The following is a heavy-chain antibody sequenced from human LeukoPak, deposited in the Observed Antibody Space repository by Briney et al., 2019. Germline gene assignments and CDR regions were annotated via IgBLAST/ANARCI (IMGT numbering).Heavy chain of an antibody. CDR1: GFTFSSYA. V-gene: IGHV3-23*01. D-gene: IGHD2-2*01. Sequence: GGSLRLSCAASGFTFSSYAMSWVRQAPGKGLEWVSAISGSGGSTYYADSVKGWFTISRDNSKNTLYLQMNSLRAEDTGVYYCAKDSEYCSSTSCYAGDYWGQGTLVTVSS. J-gene: IGHJ4*02. CDR2: ISGSGGST. CDR3: AKDSEYCSSTSCYAGDY.